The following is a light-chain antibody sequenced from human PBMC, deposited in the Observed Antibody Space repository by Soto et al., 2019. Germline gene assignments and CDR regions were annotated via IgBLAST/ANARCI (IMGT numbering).Light chain of an antibody. Sequence: EIVMTQSPATLSVSPGERATLSCRASQSVSSNLAWYQQKPGQAPRLLIYGASTRATGIPARFSGSGSGTEFTLTISSLQSEDFAVYYRQPYNNWPLTVGGGTKVDIK. CDR1: QSVSSN. CDR3: QPYNNWPLT. CDR2: GAS. J-gene: IGKJ4*01. V-gene: IGKV3-15*01.